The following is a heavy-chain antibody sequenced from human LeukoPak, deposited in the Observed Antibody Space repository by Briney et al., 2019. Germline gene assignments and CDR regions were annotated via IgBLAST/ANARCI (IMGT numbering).Heavy chain of an antibody. J-gene: IGHJ4*02. D-gene: IGHD3-22*01. CDR2: IRQDGNEI. CDR3: AKEYYDSSGYYYERGWNLNY. V-gene: IGHV3-7*03. CDR1: GFSFRNSW. Sequence: GGSLRLSCAASGFSFRNSWMSWVRQAPGKGLEWVANIRQDGNEIYYMDSVKGRFTISRDNSKSTLYVQLNSLRAEDTAVYYCAKEYYDSSGYYYERGWNLNYWGQGTLVTVSS.